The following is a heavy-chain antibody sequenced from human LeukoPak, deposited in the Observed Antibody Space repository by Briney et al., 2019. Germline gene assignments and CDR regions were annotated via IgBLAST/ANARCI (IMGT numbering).Heavy chain of an antibody. CDR1: GYRFTNYW. J-gene: IGHJ4*02. V-gene: IGHV5-51*01. Sequence: GESLKISCKGSGYRFTNYWIAWVRQMPGKGLELMGSIYPGDSDVRYSPSFPGQVTISADKSFTTAYLQWRSLKASDTAIYYCTRQGVYYSDSSAFYYWGQGTRVTVSS. CDR2: IYPGDSDV. CDR3: TRQGVYYSDSSAFYY. D-gene: IGHD3-22*01.